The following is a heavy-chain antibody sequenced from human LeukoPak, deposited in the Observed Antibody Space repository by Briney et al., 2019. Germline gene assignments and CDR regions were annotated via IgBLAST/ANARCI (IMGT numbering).Heavy chain of an antibody. V-gene: IGHV3-23*01. CDR2: ISGSGGST. Sequence: PGGSLRLSCAASGFAFSSYAMSWVRQAPGKGLEWVSAISGSGGSTYYADSVKGRFTISRDNSKNTLYLQMNSLRAEDTAVYYCAKFRWGIVPAAQDYWGQGTLVTVSS. CDR1: GFAFSSYA. J-gene: IGHJ4*02. CDR3: AKFRWGIVPAAQDY. D-gene: IGHD2-2*01.